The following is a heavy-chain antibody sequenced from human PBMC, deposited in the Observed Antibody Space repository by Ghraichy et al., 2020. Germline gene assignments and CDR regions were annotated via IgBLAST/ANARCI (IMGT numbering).Heavy chain of an antibody. V-gene: IGHV4-34*01. CDR2: INHSGST. CDR3: ARRPGYSNYVYYYYYMDV. Sequence: SETLSLTCAVYGGSFSGYYWSWIRQPPGKGLEWIGEINHSGSTNYNPSLKSRVTISVDTSKNQFSLKLSSVTAADTAVYYCARRPGYSNYVYYYYYMDVWGKGTTVTVSS. D-gene: IGHD4-11*01. J-gene: IGHJ6*03. CDR1: GGSFSGYY.